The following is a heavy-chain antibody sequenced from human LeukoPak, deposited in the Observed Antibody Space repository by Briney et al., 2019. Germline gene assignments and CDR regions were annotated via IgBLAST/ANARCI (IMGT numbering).Heavy chain of an antibody. D-gene: IGHD2-15*01. CDR1: RGFISSYY. J-gene: IGHJ4*02. CDR3: ARGRSVVVVVAATFLY. V-gene: IGHV4-34*01. Sequence: SETLSLTCTVSRGFISSYYWSWIRQPPGKGLEWIGEINHSGSTNYNPSLKSRVTISVDTSKNQFSLKLSSVTAADTAVYYCARGRSVVVVVAATFLYWGQGTLVTVSS. CDR2: INHSGST.